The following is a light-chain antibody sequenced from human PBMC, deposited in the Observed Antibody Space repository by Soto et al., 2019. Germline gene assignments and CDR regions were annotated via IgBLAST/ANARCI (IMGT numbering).Light chain of an antibody. Sequence: QSVLTQPASVSGSPGQSITISCSGTSSDIGKYDYVAWYQQFPGKTPKLMIYGVSSRPSGVSSRFSGSKSGNTASLTISGLQAEDEADYYCISYTGSSTSYVLGSGTKVTVL. CDR1: SSDIGKYDY. CDR3: ISYTGSSTSYV. V-gene: IGLV2-14*01. J-gene: IGLJ1*01. CDR2: GVS.